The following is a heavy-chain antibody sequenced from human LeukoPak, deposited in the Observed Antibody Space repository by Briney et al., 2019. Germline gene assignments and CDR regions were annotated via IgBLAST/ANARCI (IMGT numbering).Heavy chain of an antibody. Sequence: GGSLRLSCAGSGFIFTNAWMNWVRQAPGKGLEWVGRIKSKVDGETADYAAPVKGKFIISRDDSRSTVYLQMNSLAPEDTAVYYCATGGYAFDIWGQWTMVTVSS. CDR3: ATGGYAFDI. CDR2: IKSKVDGETA. D-gene: IGHD3-16*01. V-gene: IGHV3-15*01. CDR1: GFIFTNAW. J-gene: IGHJ3*02.